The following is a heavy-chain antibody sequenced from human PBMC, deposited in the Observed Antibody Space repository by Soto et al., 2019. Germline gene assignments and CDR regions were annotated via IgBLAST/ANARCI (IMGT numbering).Heavy chain of an antibody. J-gene: IGHJ4*02. CDR2: IYYSGST. D-gene: IGHD6-13*01. V-gene: IGHV4-30-4*01. CDR3: ARSSSRWSPFDY. Sequence: SETLSLTCTGSVGSIISVDYYWRWILQPPGKGLELIVYIYYSGSTYYNPSLKSRVTISVDTSKNQFSLKLSSVTAADTAVYYCARSSSRWSPFDYWGQGTLVTVSS. CDR1: VGSIISVDYY.